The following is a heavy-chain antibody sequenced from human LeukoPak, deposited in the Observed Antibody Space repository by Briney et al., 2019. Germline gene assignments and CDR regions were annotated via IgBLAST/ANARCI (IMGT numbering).Heavy chain of an antibody. CDR2: ISYDGSNK. J-gene: IGHJ5*02. CDR1: GFTFSSYG. Sequence: GGSLRLSCAASGFTFSSYGMYWVRQAPGKGLEWVAVISYDGSNKYYADSVKGRFTISRDNSKNTLYLQMNSLRAEDTAVYYCARVKVGSWDWFDPWGQGTLVTVSS. D-gene: IGHD1-26*01. V-gene: IGHV3-30*03. CDR3: ARVKVGSWDWFDP.